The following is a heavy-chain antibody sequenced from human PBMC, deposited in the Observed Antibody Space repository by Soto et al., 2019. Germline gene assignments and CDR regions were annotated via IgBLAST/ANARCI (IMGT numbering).Heavy chain of an antibody. CDR3: ARDPNKAGSYYYYGMDV. J-gene: IGHJ6*02. CDR1: GGSISSYY. Sequence: XETLSLTCTVSGGSISSYYWSWIRQPAGKGLEWIGRIYTSGSTNYNPSLKSRVTMSVDTSKNQFSLKLSSVTAADTAVYYCARDPNKAGSYYYYGMDVWGQGTTVTVSS. V-gene: IGHV4-4*07. CDR2: IYTSGST. D-gene: IGHD2-15*01.